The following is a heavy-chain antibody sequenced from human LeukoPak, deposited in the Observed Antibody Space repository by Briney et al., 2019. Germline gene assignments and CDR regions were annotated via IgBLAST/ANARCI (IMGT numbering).Heavy chain of an antibody. CDR3: ARDMAGYSYGHYDY. D-gene: IGHD5-18*01. J-gene: IGHJ4*02. CDR1: GGSISSSNW. Sequence: SGTLSLTCAVSGGSISSSNWWSWVRQSPGKGLEWIGEIYHTGNTNYNPSLKSRVTISVDKSKNHFSLRLTSVTAADTAVYYCARDMAGYSYGHYDYWGQGTLVTVSS. V-gene: IGHV4-4*02. CDR2: IYHTGNT.